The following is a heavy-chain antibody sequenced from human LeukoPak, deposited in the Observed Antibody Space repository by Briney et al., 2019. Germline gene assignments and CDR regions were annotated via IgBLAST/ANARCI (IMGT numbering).Heavy chain of an antibody. J-gene: IGHJ3*02. Sequence: PGRSLRLSCAASGFTFSSYAVHWVRQAPGKGLEWVAVISYDGSNKYYADSVKGRFTISRDNSKNTLYLQMNSLRAEDTAVYYCARIQLWPDHDAFDIWGQGTMVTVSS. V-gene: IGHV3-30-3*01. D-gene: IGHD5-18*01. CDR2: ISYDGSNK. CDR3: ARIQLWPDHDAFDI. CDR1: GFTFSSYA.